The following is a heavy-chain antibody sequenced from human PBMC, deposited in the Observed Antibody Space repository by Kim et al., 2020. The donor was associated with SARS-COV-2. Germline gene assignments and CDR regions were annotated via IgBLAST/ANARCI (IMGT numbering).Heavy chain of an antibody. CDR2: IYYSGST. V-gene: IGHV4-39*01. CDR1: GGSISSSSYY. D-gene: IGHD6-19*01. Sequence: SETLSLTCTVSGGSISSSSYYWGWIRQPPGKGLEWIGSIYYSGSTYYNPSLKSRVTISVDTSKNQFSLKLSSVTAADTAVYYCARRVAGYFDYWGQGTLVTVSS. CDR3: ARRVAGYFDY. J-gene: IGHJ4*02.